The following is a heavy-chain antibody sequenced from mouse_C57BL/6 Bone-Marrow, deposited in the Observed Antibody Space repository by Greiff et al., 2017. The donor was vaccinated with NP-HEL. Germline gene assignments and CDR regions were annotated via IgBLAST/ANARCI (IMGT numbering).Heavy chain of an antibody. D-gene: IGHD2-5*01. CDR1: GYTFTSYG. J-gene: IGHJ4*01. V-gene: IGHV1-81*01. CDR3: ARANYSNNYYAMDY. CDR2: IYPRSGNT. Sequence: QVHVKQSGAELARPGASVKLSCKASGYTFTSYGISWVKQRTGQGLEWIGEIYPRSGNTYYNEKFKGKATLTADKSSSTAYMELRSLTSEDSAVYFCARANYSNNYYAMDYWGQGTSVTVSS.